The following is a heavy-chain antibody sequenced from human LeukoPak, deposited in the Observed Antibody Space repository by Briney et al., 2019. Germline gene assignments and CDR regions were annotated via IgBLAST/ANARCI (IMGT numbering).Heavy chain of an antibody. CDR2: ISYDGSNK. J-gene: IGHJ4*02. CDR1: GFTFSSYA. D-gene: IGHD3-22*01. Sequence: GGSLRLSCAASGFTFSSYAMHWVRQAPGKGLEWVAVISYDGSNKYYADSVKGRFTISRDNSKNTLYLQMNSLRAEDTAVYYCAKDRVTMIVVRRADYWGQGTLVTVSS. V-gene: IGHV3-30-3*01. CDR3: AKDRVTMIVVRRADY.